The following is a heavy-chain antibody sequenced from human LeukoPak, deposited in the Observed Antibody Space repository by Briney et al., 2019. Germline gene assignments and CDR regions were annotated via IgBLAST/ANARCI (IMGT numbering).Heavy chain of an antibody. CDR3: PRESRIVEGDGYYMDV. V-gene: IGHV4-61*02. D-gene: IGHD1-26*01. J-gene: IGHJ6*03. Sequence: SETLPLTCAVSGVSISGSYYYWSWIRQPAGKVLYWIGRIYISRGSNYNPSLRSRVIMSVDTSKNQFSLQLTSVTAADTGVYYCPRESRIVEGDGYYMDVWGKGTTVTISS. CDR2: IYISRGS. CDR1: GVSISGSYYY.